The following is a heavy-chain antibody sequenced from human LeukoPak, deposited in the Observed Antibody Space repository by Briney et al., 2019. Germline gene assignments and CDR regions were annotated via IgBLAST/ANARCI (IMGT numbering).Heavy chain of an antibody. D-gene: IGHD2-2*01. CDR2: ISSSSSYI. CDR3: ARGWETGYQLLPPYYYYYYMDV. CDR1: GFTFSSYS. Sequence: GGSLRLSCAASGFTFSSYSMNWVHQAPGKGLEWVSSISSSSSYIYYADSVKGRFTISGDNAKNSLYLQMNSLRAEDTAVYYCARGWETGYQLLPPYYYYYYMDVWGKGTTVTVSS. J-gene: IGHJ6*03. V-gene: IGHV3-21*01.